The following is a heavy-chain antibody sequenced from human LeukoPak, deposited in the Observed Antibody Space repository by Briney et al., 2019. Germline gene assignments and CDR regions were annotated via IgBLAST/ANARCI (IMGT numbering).Heavy chain of an antibody. J-gene: IGHJ4*02. Sequence: SETLSLTCAVSGYSISSGYYWGWIRQPPGKGLEWIGSIYHSGSTYYNPSLKSRVTISVDTSKNQFSLKLSSVTAADTAVYYCAINIFWSGYYYYCGQGSLVTVSS. CDR1: GYSISSGYY. D-gene: IGHD3-3*01. CDR2: IYHSGST. V-gene: IGHV4-38-2*01. CDR3: AINIFWSGYYYY.